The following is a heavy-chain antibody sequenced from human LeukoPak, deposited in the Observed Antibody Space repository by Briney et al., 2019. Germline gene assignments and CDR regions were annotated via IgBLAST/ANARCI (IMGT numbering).Heavy chain of an antibody. CDR2: ISAYNGNT. Sequence: ASVKVSCKASGYTFTSYGISWVRQAPGQGLEWMGWISAYNGNTNYAQKLQGRVTMTTDTSTSTAYMELRSLRSDDTAVYYCAKDVRYFDWFVTTDWGQGTLVTVSS. J-gene: IGHJ4*02. D-gene: IGHD3-9*01. V-gene: IGHV1-18*01. CDR3: AKDVRYFDWFVTTD. CDR1: GYTFTSYG.